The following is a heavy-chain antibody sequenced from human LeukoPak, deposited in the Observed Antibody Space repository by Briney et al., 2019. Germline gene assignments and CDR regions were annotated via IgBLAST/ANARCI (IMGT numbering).Heavy chain of an antibody. CDR1: GFTLGGHD. CDR2: VSAGHHA. Sequence: GGSLRLSCTASGFTLGGHDMHWVRQTTGDGLEWVAAVSAGHHAFYAGSVKGRFTVSREDAKNSLYLQMNSLRAGDAAVYYCVREARGYHYTYFDYWGQGSLVTVSS. D-gene: IGHD5-18*01. J-gene: IGHJ4*02. V-gene: IGHV3-13*01. CDR3: VREARGYHYTYFDY.